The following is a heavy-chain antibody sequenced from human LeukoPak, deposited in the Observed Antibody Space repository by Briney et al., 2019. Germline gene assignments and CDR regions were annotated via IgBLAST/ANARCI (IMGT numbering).Heavy chain of an antibody. V-gene: IGHV3-30*18. CDR3: AKDPRGGHKNSGFKNDY. Sequence: PGGSLRLSCAASGFTFSSYGMHWVRQAPGKGLEWVAVISYDGSNKYYADSVKGRFTISRDNSKNTLYLQMNSLRAEDTAVYYCAKDPRGGHKNSGFKNDYWGQGTLVTVSS. CDR1: GFTFSSYG. D-gene: IGHD5-12*01. J-gene: IGHJ4*02. CDR2: ISYDGSNK.